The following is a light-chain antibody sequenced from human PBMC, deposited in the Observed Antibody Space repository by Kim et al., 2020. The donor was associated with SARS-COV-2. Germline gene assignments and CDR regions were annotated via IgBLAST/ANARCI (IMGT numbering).Light chain of an antibody. V-gene: IGKV1-27*01. CDR2: SAS. Sequence: ASVGDGGTITCRASQGLRHYLGWYQQEPGRVPRVLIYSASTLLSGVPSRFSGSRSGTDFTLTISSLQPEDVATYYCQKYDSAPWTFGQGTKVDIK. CDR1: QGLRHY. J-gene: IGKJ1*01. CDR3: QKYDSAPWT.